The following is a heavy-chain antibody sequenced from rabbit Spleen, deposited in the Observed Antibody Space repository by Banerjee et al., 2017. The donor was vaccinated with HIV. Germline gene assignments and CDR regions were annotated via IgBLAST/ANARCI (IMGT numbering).Heavy chain of an antibody. CDR3: ARNYVNAFDP. V-gene: IGHV1S45*01. CDR1: GFDFSSNA. J-gene: IGHJ2*01. Sequence: QEQLVESGGGLVQPEGSLTLTCTASGFDFSSNAMCWVRQAPGKGLEWIASIAVDSGTTYYASWAKGRFTISKTSSTTVTLQMTSLTAADTATYFCARNYVNAFDPWGPGTLVTVS. D-gene: IGHD1-1*01. CDR2: IAVDSGTT.